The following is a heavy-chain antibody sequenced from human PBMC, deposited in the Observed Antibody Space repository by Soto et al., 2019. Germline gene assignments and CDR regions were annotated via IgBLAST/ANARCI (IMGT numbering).Heavy chain of an antibody. V-gene: IGHV1-8*01. J-gene: IGHJ6*03. CDR1: GYSFTSYD. D-gene: IGHD1-26*01. CDR3: ARVSGIPFSSGYMDV. Sequence: ASVKVSCKASGYSFTSYDINWVRQGTGEGLEWMGWMNPDSGNTGYAQKFQGRVTMTRNTSISTAYMELSSLRSEDTAVYYCARVSGIPFSSGYMDVWGKGTTVTVSS. CDR2: MNPDSGNT.